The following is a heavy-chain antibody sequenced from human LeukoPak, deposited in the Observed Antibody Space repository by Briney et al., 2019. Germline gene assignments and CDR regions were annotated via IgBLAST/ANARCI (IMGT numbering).Heavy chain of an antibody. V-gene: IGHV1-69*05. CDR3: ARAPLIVGATIKGSAFDI. CDR2: IIPIFGTA. J-gene: IGHJ3*02. Sequence: GSSVKVSCKASGGTFSSYAISWVRQAPGQGLEWMGGIIPIFGTANYAQKFQGRVTITTDESTSTAYMELSSLRSEDTAVYYCARAPLIVGATIKGSAFDIWGQGTMVTVSS. CDR1: GGTFSSYA. D-gene: IGHD1-26*01.